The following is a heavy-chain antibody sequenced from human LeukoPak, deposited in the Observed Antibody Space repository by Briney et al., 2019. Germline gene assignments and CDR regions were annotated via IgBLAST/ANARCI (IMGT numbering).Heavy chain of an antibody. V-gene: IGHV3-23*01. CDR3: AKGDYDYVWGSYRAIIFDY. D-gene: IGHD3-16*02. CDR1: GFTFSSYA. Sequence: TGGSLSLSCAASGFTFSSYAMSWVRQAPGKGLEWVSAISGSGGSTYYADSVKGWFTISRDNSKNTLYLKMNSMRGEDTAVYYCAKGDYDYVWGSYRAIIFDYWGQGTLVTVSS. J-gene: IGHJ4*02. CDR2: ISGSGGST.